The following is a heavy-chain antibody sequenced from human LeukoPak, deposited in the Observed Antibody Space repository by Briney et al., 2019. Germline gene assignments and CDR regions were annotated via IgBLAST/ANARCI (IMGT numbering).Heavy chain of an antibody. CDR2: MSDSGGRT. V-gene: IGHV3-23*01. CDR1: GITLSNYG. J-gene: IGHJ4*02. Sequence: PGGSLRLSCAVSGITLSNYGMSWVRQAPGKGLEWVAGMSDSGGRTNYAYSVKGRFTISRDTPTNTLYLQMNSLRAEDTAVYFCAKRGVVIRVILVGFHKEAYYFDSWGQGALVTVSS. CDR3: AKRGVVIRVILVGFHKEAYYFDS. D-gene: IGHD3-22*01.